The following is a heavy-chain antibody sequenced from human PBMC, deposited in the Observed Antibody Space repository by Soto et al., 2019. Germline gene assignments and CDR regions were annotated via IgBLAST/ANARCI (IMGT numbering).Heavy chain of an antibody. J-gene: IGHJ4*02. CDR3: ARGRLLWFGESTVTFDY. D-gene: IGHD3-10*01. CDR1: GGSISSGDYD. CDR2: IYYSGST. Sequence: SETLSLTCTVSGGSISSGDYDWSWIRQPPXKGLEWIGYIYYSGSTYYNPSLKSRVTISVDTSKNQFSLKLSSVTAADTAVYYCARGRLLWFGESTVTFDYWGQGTLVTVSS. V-gene: IGHV4-30-4*01.